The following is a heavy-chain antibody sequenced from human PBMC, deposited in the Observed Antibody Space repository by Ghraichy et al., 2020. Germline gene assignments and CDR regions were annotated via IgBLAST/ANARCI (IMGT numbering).Heavy chain of an antibody. CDR1: GASVSSHY. D-gene: IGHD1-1*01. CDR3: ARELTTSYSTMDV. J-gene: IGHJ6*02. Sequence: SQTLSLTCTVSGASVSSHYWNWLRQTPEKGLEWIGQMSNSGRTKYNASLKGRVTISVDTSKNHVYLKVTSVTAPDTAVYYCARELTTSYSTMDVWGQGTTVTVSS. V-gene: IGHV4-59*02. CDR2: MSNSGRT.